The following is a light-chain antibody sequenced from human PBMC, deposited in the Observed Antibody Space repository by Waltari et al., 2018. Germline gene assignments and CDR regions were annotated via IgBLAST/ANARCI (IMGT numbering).Light chain of an antibody. Sequence: IVMTQSPATLSVSPGERATLSCRASQNIHSNLAWYQQTPGQAPRPLIYGASIRVVGIPARFSGSGSGTEFSLTINSLQSEDLALYYCQEYNNWPPYSFGQGTKLEI. V-gene: IGKV3-15*01. CDR1: QNIHSN. CDR3: QEYNNWPPYS. J-gene: IGKJ2*03. CDR2: GAS.